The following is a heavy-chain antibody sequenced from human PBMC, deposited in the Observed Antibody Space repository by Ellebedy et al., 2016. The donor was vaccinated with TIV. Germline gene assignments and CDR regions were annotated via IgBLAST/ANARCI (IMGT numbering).Heavy chain of an antibody. CDR1: GGSISSSSYY. CDR3: ARDSRNGAVPGLFDY. V-gene: IGHV4-39*07. CDR2: IYYNGST. D-gene: IGHD6-19*01. Sequence: SETLSLTCTVSGGSISSSSYYWGWIRQPPGKGLEWIGSIYYNGSTYYNPSLKSRVTISVDTSKNQFSLKLCSVTAADTAVYYCARDSRNGAVPGLFDYWGRGTLVTVSS. J-gene: IGHJ4*02.